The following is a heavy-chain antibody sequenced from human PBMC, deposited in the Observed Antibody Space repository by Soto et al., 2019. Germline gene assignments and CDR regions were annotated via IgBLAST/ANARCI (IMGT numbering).Heavy chain of an antibody. J-gene: IGHJ5*02. CDR1: GYTLTELS. Sequence: ASVKVSCKVSGYTLTELSMHWVRQAPGKGLEWMGGFDPEDGETIYAQKFQGRVTVTEDTSTDTAYMELSSLRSEDTAVYYCATTPAGLDYYGSGNWFDPWGQGTLVTVSS. V-gene: IGHV1-24*01. CDR2: FDPEDGET. CDR3: ATTPAGLDYYGSGNWFDP. D-gene: IGHD3-10*01.